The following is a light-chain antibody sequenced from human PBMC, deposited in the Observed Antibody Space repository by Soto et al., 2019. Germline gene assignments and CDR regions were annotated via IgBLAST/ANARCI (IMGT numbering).Light chain of an antibody. CDR2: GSD. V-gene: IGLV1-40*01. CDR1: GSNIGAGYG. J-gene: IGLJ1*01. CDR3: QSYDISLHNYV. Sequence: QSVLTQPPSVPGAPGQTVTISCTGSGSNIGAGYGVQWYQQLPGTAPRLLIYGSDDRPSGVPDRFSASVSGNSASLAITGLQTEDEAVYYCQSYDISLHNYVFGTGTKVTVL.